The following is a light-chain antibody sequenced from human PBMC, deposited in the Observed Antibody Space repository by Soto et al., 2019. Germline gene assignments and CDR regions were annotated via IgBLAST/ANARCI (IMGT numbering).Light chain of an antibody. J-gene: IGLJ2*01. Sequence: QSALTQPASVSGSPGQSITISCTGTNSDVGGYNYVSWYQQHPGKAPKLMIYDVTNRPSGVSERFSGSKSGNTASLPISGLQAEDEADYYCGSYTSSSTLVFGGGTKLTVL. V-gene: IGLV2-14*03. CDR2: DVT. CDR3: GSYTSSSTLV. CDR1: NSDVGGYNY.